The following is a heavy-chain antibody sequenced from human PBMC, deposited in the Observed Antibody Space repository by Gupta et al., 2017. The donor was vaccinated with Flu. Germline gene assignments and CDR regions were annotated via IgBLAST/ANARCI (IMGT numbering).Heavy chain of an antibody. CDR3: ARVRNDFWSGYDRGYSYGEIDY. V-gene: IGHV3-33*01. CDR2: IWYDGSNK. J-gene: IGHJ4*02. Sequence: QVQLVESGGGVVQPGRSLRLSCAASGFTFSSYGMHWVRQAPGKGLEWVAVIWYDGSNKYYADSVKGRFTISRDNSKNTLYLQMNSLRAEDTAVYYCARVRNDFWSGYDRGYSYGEIDYWGQGTLVTVSS. CDR1: GFTFSSYG. D-gene: IGHD3-3*01.